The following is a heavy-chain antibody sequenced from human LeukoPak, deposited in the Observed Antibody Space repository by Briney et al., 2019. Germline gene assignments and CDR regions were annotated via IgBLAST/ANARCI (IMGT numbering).Heavy chain of an antibody. V-gene: IGHV4-39*07. J-gene: IGHJ4*02. D-gene: IGHD5-24*01. CDR2: IYYSGST. CDR1: GGSISSSSYY. Sequence: SEILSLTCTVSGGSISSSSYYWGWIRQPPGKGLEWIGSIYYSGSTYYNPSLKSRVTISVDTSKNQFSLKLSSVTAADTAVYYCARVGNGYNLFDYWGQGTLVTVSS. CDR3: ARVGNGYNLFDY.